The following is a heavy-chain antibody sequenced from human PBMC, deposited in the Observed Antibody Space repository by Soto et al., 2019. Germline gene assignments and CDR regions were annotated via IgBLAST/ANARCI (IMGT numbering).Heavy chain of an antibody. V-gene: IGHV3-30*18. J-gene: IGHJ5*01. CDR2: ISHDGNQK. CDR3: VKATLPTAIKFGVDS. CDR1: GFTFSSYR. D-gene: IGHD2-2*01. Sequence: PGGSLRLSCAASGFTFSSYRMHWVRQTPDKGLEWVAVISHDGNQKYYADFAKGRFTISRDNARNTLHLQMNSLRPEDTAFFYCVKATLPTAIKFGVDSWGQGTLVTVSS.